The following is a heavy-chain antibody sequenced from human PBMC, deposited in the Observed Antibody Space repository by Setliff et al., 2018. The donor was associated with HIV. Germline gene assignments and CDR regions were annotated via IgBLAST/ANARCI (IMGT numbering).Heavy chain of an antibody. D-gene: IGHD4-4*01. CDR2: FNHGRST. CDR3: ARGGRSTVATWAWFDP. J-gene: IGHJ5*02. V-gene: IGHV4-39*07. CDR1: GDSIDRSNFF. Sequence: SETLSLTCTVSGDSIDRSNFFWTWIRQHPGKGLEWIGEFNHGRSTNNNPSLKSRVTISGDTTKNQFSLKLTSVTAADTAVYYCARGGRSTVATWAWFDPWGQGALVTVSS.